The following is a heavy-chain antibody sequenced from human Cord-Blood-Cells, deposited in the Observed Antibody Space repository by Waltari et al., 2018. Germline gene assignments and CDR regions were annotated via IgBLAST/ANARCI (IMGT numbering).Heavy chain of an antibody. V-gene: IGHV3-30-3*01. CDR1: GFTSRRHS. CDR3: ARTVYGDYFDY. CDR2: ISYDGSNK. Sequence: QVQLVESGGGVVQPGRSLRLSCAASGFTSRRHSMHSVRQAPGQGLELVAVISYDGSNKYYADSVKGRFTISRDNSKNTLYLQMNSLRAEDTAVYYCARTVYGDYFDYWGQGTLVTVSS. D-gene: IGHD4-17*01. J-gene: IGHJ4*02.